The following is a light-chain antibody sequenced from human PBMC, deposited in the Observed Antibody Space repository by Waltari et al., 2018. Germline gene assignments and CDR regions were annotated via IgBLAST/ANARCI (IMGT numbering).Light chain of an antibody. CDR1: NSNIGGYNY. V-gene: IGLV2-11*01. Sequence: QSALSQPRSVSGSPGQSVTISCTGTNSNIGGYNYVSWYQHHPGKVPKLTIYDVSKRPSGAPDRFSGSKSGNTASLTISGLQAEDEAHYYCCSYAGRLWVFGGGTNLTVL. CDR3: CSYAGRLWV. CDR2: DVS. J-gene: IGLJ3*02.